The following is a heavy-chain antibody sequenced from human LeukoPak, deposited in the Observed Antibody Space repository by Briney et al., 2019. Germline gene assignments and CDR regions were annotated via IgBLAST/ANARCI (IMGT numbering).Heavy chain of an antibody. J-gene: IGHJ4*02. V-gene: IGHV4-31*03. Sequence: SETLSLTCSVSGGSVTGGGYYWSWIRQHPGKGLEWIGFASYSGGTYYNPSLMSRITISVDRSQNQFSLKLRSVTAADTAAYYCVVLFRRGSGSYYIDYWGQGTLVTVSS. CDR2: ASYSGGT. CDR3: VVLFRRGSGSYYIDY. CDR1: GGSVTGGGYY. D-gene: IGHD3-10*01.